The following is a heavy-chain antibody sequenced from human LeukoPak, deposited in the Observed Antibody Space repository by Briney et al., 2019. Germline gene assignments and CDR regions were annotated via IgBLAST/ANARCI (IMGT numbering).Heavy chain of an antibody. CDR2: ISGSGGST. J-gene: IGHJ4*02. V-gene: IGHV3-23*01. CDR3: AKGGVGATRYYFDY. CDR1: GFTFSSYA. D-gene: IGHD1-26*01. Sequence: GGSLRLSCAASGFTFSSYAMSCVRQAPGKGLEWVSAISGSGGSTYYADSVKGRFTISRDNSKNTLYLQMNSLRAEDTAVYYCAKGGVGATRYYFDYWGQGTLVTVSS.